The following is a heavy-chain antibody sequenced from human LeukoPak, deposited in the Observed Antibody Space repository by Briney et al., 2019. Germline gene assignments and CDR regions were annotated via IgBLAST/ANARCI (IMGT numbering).Heavy chain of an antibody. J-gene: IGHJ4*02. V-gene: IGHV3-33*01. CDR1: GFTFNRYG. CDR2: IWFDGSHK. Sequence: GGSRRLSCAASGFTFNRYGMHWVRQAPGKGLEWVSVIWFDGSHKYYADSVKGRFTIFRDNSQNRVSLQMNSLRADDTAVYYCARGMNYLDYWGQGTLVTVSS. CDR3: ARGMNYLDY.